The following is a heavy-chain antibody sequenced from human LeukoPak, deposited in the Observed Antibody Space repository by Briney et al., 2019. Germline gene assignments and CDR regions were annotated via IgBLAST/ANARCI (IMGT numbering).Heavy chain of an antibody. CDR2: INHSERT. CDR3: ARVGYSYVINDWSRTGLGAYPTKYYYHMDV. V-gene: IGHV4-34*01. J-gene: IGHJ6*03. CDR1: GGSFSGYY. D-gene: IGHD5-18*01. Sequence: SETLSLTCAVYGGSFSGYYWSWLRQPPGKGLEWVGEINHSERTNYNPSLKSRVTISEDTSKNQFSLKLSSVTAADTAVYFCARVGYSYVINDWSRTGLGAYPTKYYYHMDVWGKGTTVTVSS.